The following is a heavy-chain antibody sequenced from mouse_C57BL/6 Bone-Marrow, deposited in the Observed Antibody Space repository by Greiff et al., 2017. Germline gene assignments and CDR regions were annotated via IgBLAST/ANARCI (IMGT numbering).Heavy chain of an antibody. V-gene: IGHV1-4*01. CDR1: GYTFTSYT. CDR2: INPSSGYT. J-gene: IGHJ3*01. CDR3: ARGDYDFAWFAY. D-gene: IGHD2-4*01. Sequence: VQLQQSGAELARPGASVKMSCKASGYTFTSYTMHWVKQRPGQGLEWIGYINPSSGYTKYNQKFKDKATLTADKSSSTAYMQLSRLTSADSAVYYCARGDYDFAWFAYWGQGTLVTVSA.